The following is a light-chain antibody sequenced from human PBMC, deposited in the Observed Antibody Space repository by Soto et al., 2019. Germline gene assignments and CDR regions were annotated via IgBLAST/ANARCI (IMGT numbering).Light chain of an antibody. J-gene: IGKJ3*01. Sequence: EIVLTQSPGTLSLSPGERATLSCRASQSVSSSYLAWYQQKPGQAPRLLIYGAFNRATGIPDRFSGSGSGTDFTLTFSRXEPEDFAVYYCQQYGDSPANFGPGTKVDIK. CDR2: GAF. CDR3: QQYGDSPAN. CDR1: QSVSSSY. V-gene: IGKV3-20*01.